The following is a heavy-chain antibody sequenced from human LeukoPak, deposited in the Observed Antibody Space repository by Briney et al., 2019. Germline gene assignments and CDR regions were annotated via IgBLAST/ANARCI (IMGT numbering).Heavy chain of an antibody. V-gene: IGHV3-21*04. D-gene: IGHD3-10*01. CDR3: VKDRVDGSGSQFDS. J-gene: IGHJ4*02. CDR1: GFTFSSYS. CDR2: ISSSSSYI. Sequence: KSGGSLRLSCAASGFTFSSYSMNWVRQAPGKGLEWVSSISSSSSYIYYADSVKGRFTISRDNAMDTLYLQMNSLRADDTAVYYCVKDRVDGSGSQFDSWGQGSLVIVSS.